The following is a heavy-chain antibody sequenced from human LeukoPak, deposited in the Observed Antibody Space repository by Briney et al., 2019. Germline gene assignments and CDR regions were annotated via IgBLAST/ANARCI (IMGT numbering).Heavy chain of an antibody. CDR3: ASTESCRTPCPRYY. CDR2: INHSGST. CDR1: GGSFRGYY. V-gene: IGHV4-34*01. Sequence: SETLSLTCAVYGGSFRGYYWSWIRQPPGKGLEWIGEINHSGSTNYNPSLKSRVTISLDTSMKKFSLKLNSVTAADTAAYYCASTESCRTPCPRYYWGQGPLVTVSS. J-gene: IGHJ4*02. D-gene: IGHD2-15*01.